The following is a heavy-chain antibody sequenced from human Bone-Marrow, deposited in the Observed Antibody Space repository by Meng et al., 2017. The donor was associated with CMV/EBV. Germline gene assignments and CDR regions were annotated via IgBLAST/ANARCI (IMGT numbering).Heavy chain of an antibody. CDR1: GFTFSYYW. J-gene: IGHJ5*02. V-gene: IGHV3-7*01. D-gene: IGHD3-10*01. Sequence: GESLKISCAASGFTFSYYWMTWVRQAPGKGLEWVANIKEDGSEKYYVDSAKGRFTISRDNAKKSVYLQMNSLRAEDTAVYYCARGIISGDPWGQGTLVTVSS. CDR2: IKEDGSEK. CDR3: ARGIISGDP.